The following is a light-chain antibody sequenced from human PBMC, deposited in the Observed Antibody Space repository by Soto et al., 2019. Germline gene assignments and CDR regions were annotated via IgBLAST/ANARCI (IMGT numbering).Light chain of an antibody. J-gene: IGLJ1*01. Sequence: QSALTQPASVSGSPGQSITISCTGTSSDVGGYKHVSWFQQYPGKAPKLLISEVSHRPSGVSIRFSGSKSDNTASLTISGLQAEDEADYYCSSYTSDRGQVFGTGTKLTVL. CDR3: SSYTSDRGQV. CDR1: SSDVGGYKH. CDR2: EVS. V-gene: IGLV2-14*03.